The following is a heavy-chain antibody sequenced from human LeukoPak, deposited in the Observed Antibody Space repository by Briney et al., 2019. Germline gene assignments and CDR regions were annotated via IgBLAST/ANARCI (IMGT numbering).Heavy chain of an antibody. J-gene: IGHJ1*01. CDR1: GGSISSYY. CDR3: ARIVRPVPAAYTLSPEYFQH. CDR2: IYYSGST. V-gene: IGHV4-59*12. D-gene: IGHD2-2*01. Sequence: SETMSPTCTVSGGSISSYYWSWIRQPPGKGLEWIGYIYYSGSTNYNPSLKSRVTISVDTSKNQFSLKLSSVTAADTAVYYCARIVRPVPAAYTLSPEYFQHWGQGTLVTVSS.